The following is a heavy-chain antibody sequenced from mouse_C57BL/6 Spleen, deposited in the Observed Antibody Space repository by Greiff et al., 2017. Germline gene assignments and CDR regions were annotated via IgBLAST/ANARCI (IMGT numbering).Heavy chain of an antibody. V-gene: IGHV1-81*01. J-gene: IGHJ4*01. CDR3: ARGLHYAMDY. D-gene: IGHD2-4*01. Sequence: QVQLKESGAELARPGASVKLSCKASGYTFTSYGISWVKQRTGQGLEWIGEIYPRSGNTYYNEKFKGKATLTADKSSSTAYMELRSLTSEDSAVYFCARGLHYAMDYWGQGTSVTVSS. CDR1: GYTFTSYG. CDR2: IYPRSGNT.